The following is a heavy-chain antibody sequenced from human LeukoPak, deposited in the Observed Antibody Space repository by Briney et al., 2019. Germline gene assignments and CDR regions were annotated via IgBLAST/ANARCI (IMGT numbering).Heavy chain of an antibody. CDR3: VKEGEYYDYVWGSYREYYFDY. J-gene: IGHJ4*02. D-gene: IGHD3-16*02. CDR2: ISYDGSNK. CDR1: GFTFSSYG. Sequence: GRSLRLSCAASGFTFSSYGMHWVRQAPGKGLEWVAVISYDGSNKYYADSVKGRFTISRDNSKNTLYLQMNSLRAEDTAVYYCVKEGEYYDYVWGSYREYYFDYWGQGTLVTVSS. V-gene: IGHV3-30*18.